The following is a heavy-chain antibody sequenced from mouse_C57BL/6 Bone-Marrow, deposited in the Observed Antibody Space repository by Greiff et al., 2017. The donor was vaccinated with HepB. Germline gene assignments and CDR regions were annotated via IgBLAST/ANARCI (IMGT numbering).Heavy chain of an antibody. V-gene: IGHV2-2*01. D-gene: IGHD2-4*01. CDR2: IWSGGST. CDR1: GFSLTSYG. Sequence: QVQLQQSGPGLVQPSQSLSITCTVSGFSLTSYGVHWVRQSPGKGLEWLGVIWSGGSTDYNAAFISRLSISKDNSKSQVFFKMNSLQADDTAIYYCALSTMITTWVYAMDYWGQGTSVTVSS. CDR3: ALSTMITTWVYAMDY. J-gene: IGHJ4*01.